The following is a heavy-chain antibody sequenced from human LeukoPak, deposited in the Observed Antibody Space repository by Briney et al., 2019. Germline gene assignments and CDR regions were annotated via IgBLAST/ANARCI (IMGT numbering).Heavy chain of an antibody. Sequence: GGSLRLSCAASGFIFSSYWMSWVRQAPGKGLEWVANIKQDGSEKYYVDSVKGRFTISRDNAKNSLYLQMNSLRAEDTAVYYCAKSHFGGYGGFDYWGQGTLVTVSS. CDR3: AKSHFGGYGGFDY. J-gene: IGHJ4*02. D-gene: IGHD4-23*01. V-gene: IGHV3-7*01. CDR2: IKQDGSEK. CDR1: GFIFSSYW.